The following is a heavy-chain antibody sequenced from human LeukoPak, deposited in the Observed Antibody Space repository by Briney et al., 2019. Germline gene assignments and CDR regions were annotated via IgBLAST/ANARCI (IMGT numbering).Heavy chain of an antibody. Sequence: SEILSLTCTVSGGSISSGGYYWSWIRQHPGKGLEWIGYIYYSGSTYYNPSLKGRVTISVDTSKNQFSLKLSSVTAADTAVYYCARAVVSRYCSSTSCYGMDVWGQGTTVTVSS. D-gene: IGHD2-2*01. J-gene: IGHJ6*02. CDR3: ARAVVSRYCSSTSCYGMDV. CDR1: GGSISSGGYY. CDR2: IYYSGST. V-gene: IGHV4-31*03.